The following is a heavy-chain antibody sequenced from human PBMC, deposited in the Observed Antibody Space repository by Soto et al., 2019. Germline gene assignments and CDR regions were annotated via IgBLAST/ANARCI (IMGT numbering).Heavy chain of an antibody. V-gene: IGHV4-59*01. D-gene: IGHD4-17*01. CDR3: AGEWKNGDGGYYYYYMDV. CDR1: GGSISSYY. Sequence: TSETLSLTCTVSGGSISSYYWSWIRQPPGKGLEWIGYIYYSGRTNYNPSLKSRVTISVDTSKNQFSLKLSSVTAADTAVYYCAGEWKNGDGGYYYYYMDVWGKGTTVTVSS. CDR2: IYYSGRT. J-gene: IGHJ6*03.